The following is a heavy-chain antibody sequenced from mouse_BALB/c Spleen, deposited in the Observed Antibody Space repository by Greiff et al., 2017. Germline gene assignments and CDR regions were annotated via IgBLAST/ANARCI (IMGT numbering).Heavy chain of an antibody. Sequence: EVQVVESGAELVKPGASVKLSCTASGFNIKDTYMHWVKQRPEQGLEWIGRIDPANGNTKYDPKFQGKATITADTSSNTAYLQLSSLTSEDTAVYYCARVSPWDYFDYWGQGTTLTVSS. J-gene: IGHJ2*01. CDR2: IDPANGNT. V-gene: IGHV14-3*02. CDR3: ARVSPWDYFDY. CDR1: GFNIKDTY. D-gene: IGHD4-1*01.